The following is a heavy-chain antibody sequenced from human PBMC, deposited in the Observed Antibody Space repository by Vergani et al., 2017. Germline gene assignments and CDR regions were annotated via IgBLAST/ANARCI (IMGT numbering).Heavy chain of an antibody. CDR2: ISGSGGST. CDR3: AKDLGRSSSSSLIY. D-gene: IGHD6-6*01. CDR1: GFTFSSYA. J-gene: IGHJ4*02. V-gene: IGHV3-23*04. Sequence: VQLVESGGGVVQPGRSLRLSCAASGFTFSSYAMSWVRQAPGKGLEWVSAISGSGGSTYYADSVKGRFTISRDNSKNTLYLQMNSLRAEDTAVYYCAKDLGRSSSSSLIYWGQGTLVTVSS.